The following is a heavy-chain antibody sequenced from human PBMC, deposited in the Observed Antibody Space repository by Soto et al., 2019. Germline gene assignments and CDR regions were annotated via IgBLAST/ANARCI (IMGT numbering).Heavy chain of an antibody. CDR2: ISWNSGSI. CDR3: AKDSGYPRHHYYYGMDV. Sequence: GGSLRLSCAASGFTFDDYAMHWVRQAPGKGLEWVSGISWNSGSIGYADSVKGRFTISRDNAKNSLYLQMNSLRAEDTALYYCAKDSGYPRHHYYYGMDVWGQGTTGTGSS. J-gene: IGHJ6*01. V-gene: IGHV3-9*01. D-gene: IGHD5-18*01. CDR1: GFTFDDYA.